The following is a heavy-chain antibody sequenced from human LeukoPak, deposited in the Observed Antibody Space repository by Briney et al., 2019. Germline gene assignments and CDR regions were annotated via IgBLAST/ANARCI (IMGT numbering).Heavy chain of an antibody. CDR1: GFTFSSFS. Sequence: PGGSLRLSCAASGFTFSSFSMNWFRQSPGKGLEWISSISSNNNYLHYADSVTGRFTISRDNSKNTLFLQMNRLRAEDTAVYYCAKGVGGAANYYYMDVWGKGTTVTVSS. V-gene: IGHV3-21*01. CDR2: ISSNNNYL. CDR3: AKGVGGAANYYYMDV. D-gene: IGHD3-16*01. J-gene: IGHJ6*03.